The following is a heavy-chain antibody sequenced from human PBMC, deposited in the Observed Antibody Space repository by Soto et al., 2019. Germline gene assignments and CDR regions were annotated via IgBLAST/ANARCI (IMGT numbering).Heavy chain of an antibody. V-gene: IGHV3-66*01. Sequence: GGSLRLSCATSGFTVSSNFMTWVRQAPGKGLEWVSVICSGGSTYYADSVKGRFTISRDNSKNTLYLQMSSLRAEDTAVYYCVKDGKTITMVRGVRNWFDPWGQGTLVTVSS. CDR3: VKDGKTITMVRGVRNWFDP. CDR1: GFTVSSNF. J-gene: IGHJ5*02. D-gene: IGHD3-10*01. CDR2: ICSGGST.